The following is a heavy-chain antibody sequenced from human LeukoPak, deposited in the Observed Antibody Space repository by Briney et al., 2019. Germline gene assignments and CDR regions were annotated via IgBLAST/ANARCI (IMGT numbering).Heavy chain of an antibody. J-gene: IGHJ4*02. D-gene: IGHD2-2*01. V-gene: IGHV3-64*01. CDR2: ISSNGGST. CDR3: AKRQGYCSSTSCYTTVGFDY. CDR1: GFTFSSYA. Sequence: PGGSLRLSCAASGFTFSSYAMHWVRQAPGKGLEYVSAISSNGGSTYYANSVKGRFTISRDNSKNTLYLQMNSLRAEDTAVYYCAKRQGYCSSTSCYTTVGFDYWGQGTLVTVSS.